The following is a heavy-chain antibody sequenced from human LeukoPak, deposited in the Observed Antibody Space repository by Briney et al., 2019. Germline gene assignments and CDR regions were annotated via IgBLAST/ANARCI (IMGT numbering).Heavy chain of an antibody. CDR3: ARAGMLVPAAIRGY. CDR1: GFTFSSYG. CDR2: ISYDGSNK. Sequence: GGSLRLSCAASGFTFSSYGMHWVRQAPGKGLEWVAVISYDGSNKYYADSVKGRFTISRDNSKNTLYLQMNSLRAEDTAVYYCARAGMLVPAAIRGYWGQGTLVTVSS. V-gene: IGHV3-30*03. D-gene: IGHD2-2*02. J-gene: IGHJ4*02.